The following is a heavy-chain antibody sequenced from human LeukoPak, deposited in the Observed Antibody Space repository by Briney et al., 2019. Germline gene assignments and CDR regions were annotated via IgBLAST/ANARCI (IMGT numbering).Heavy chain of an antibody. J-gene: IGHJ5*02. CDR3: ARDRSRFRYGYATEWFDP. CDR2: INPNSGGT. D-gene: IGHD5-18*01. Sequence: ASVKVSCKASGYTFTSYYMHWVRQAPGQGLEWMGRINPNSGGTNYAQKFQDRVTMTRDTSISTAYMELSRLRSDDTAVYYCARDRSRFRYGYATEWFDPWGQGTLVTVSS. V-gene: IGHV1-2*06. CDR1: GYTFTSYY.